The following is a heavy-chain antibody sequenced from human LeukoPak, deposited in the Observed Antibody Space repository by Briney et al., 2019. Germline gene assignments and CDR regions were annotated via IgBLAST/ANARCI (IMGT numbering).Heavy chain of an antibody. CDR2: MNPNSGIT. Sequence: MNPNSGITGYAQKFQGRLTMTTNTSISTAYMELSSLRSEDTAVYYCARVGKQWQPYLLGYWGQGTLVTVSS. J-gene: IGHJ4*02. D-gene: IGHD6-19*01. V-gene: IGHV1-8*01. CDR3: ARVGKQWQPYLLGY.